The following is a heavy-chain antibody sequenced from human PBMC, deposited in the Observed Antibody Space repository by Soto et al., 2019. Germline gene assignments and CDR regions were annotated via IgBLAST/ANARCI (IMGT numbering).Heavy chain of an antibody. CDR2: IYHSGTI. CDR3: VRVLKANNWFDP. CDR1: GGSISSGDW. V-gene: IGHV4-4*02. J-gene: IGHJ5*02. Sequence: PSETLSLTCAVSGGSISSGDWWSWVRQPPGKGLEWIAEIYHSGTINYNPSLQSRVTLSIDKSKNQFSLNLRSVTAADTAVYYCVRVLKANNWFDPWGQGTLVTVSS.